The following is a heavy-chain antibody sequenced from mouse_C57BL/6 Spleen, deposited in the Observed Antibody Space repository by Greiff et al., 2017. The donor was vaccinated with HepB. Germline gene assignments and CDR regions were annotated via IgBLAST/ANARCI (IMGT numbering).Heavy chain of an antibody. Sequence: EVQLQQSGPELVKPGASVKISCKASGYTFTDYYMNWVKQSHGKSLEWIGDINPNNGGTSYNQKFKGKATLTVDKSSSTAYMELRSLTSEDSAVYYCAREDYGPYYYAMDYWGQGTSVTVSS. CDR2: INPNNGGT. CDR3: AREDYGPYYYAMDY. CDR1: GYTFTDYY. D-gene: IGHD1-1*02. V-gene: IGHV1-26*01. J-gene: IGHJ4*01.